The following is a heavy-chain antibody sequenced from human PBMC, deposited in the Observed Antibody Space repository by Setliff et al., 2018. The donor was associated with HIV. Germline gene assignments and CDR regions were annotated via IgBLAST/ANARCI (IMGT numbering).Heavy chain of an antibody. CDR1: GLTFSDYG. CDR2: IKSKSYGETT. CDR3: ARVEMVYVFPYYYYYYMDV. D-gene: IGHD2-8*01. Sequence: TGGSLRLSCTVTGLTFSDYGISWVRQAPGKGLEWVGLIKSKSYGETTEYAASLKGRFVISRDDSISIAYLQMNSLKNEDTAVYYCARVEMVYVFPYYYYYYMDVWGKGTTVTVSS. V-gene: IGHV3-49*04. J-gene: IGHJ6*03.